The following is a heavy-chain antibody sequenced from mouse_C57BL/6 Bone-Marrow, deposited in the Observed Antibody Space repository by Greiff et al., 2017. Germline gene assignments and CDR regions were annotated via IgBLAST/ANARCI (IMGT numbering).Heavy chain of an antibody. CDR3: ARERYSNEDVPYAVDY. CDR1: GYTFTSYW. J-gene: IGHJ4*01. Sequence: QVQLQQSGAELARPGASVKLSCKASGYTFTSYWISWVKQRPGQGLEWIGEIYPRSGSTYYNEKFKGKATLTADKSSSTAYMELSSLTSEDSAVLFWARERYSNEDVPYAVDYGGQGTSVTVSS. CDR2: IYPRSGST. D-gene: IGHD2-5*01. V-gene: IGHV1-81*01.